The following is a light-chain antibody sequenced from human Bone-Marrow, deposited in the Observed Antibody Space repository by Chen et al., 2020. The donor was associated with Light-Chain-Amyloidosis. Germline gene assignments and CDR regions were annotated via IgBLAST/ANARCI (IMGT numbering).Light chain of an antibody. CDR1: NIGSTS. CDR2: DS. CDR3: QVWDRSSDRPV. V-gene: IGLV3-21*02. J-gene: IGLJ3*02. Sequence: SYVLTQPSSVSVAPGQTATIACGGNNIGSTSVHWYQQTPGQAPLLVVYDSDRPSGIPERLSGSNSENTATLTISRVEAGDEADYYCQVWDRSSDRPVFGGGTKLTVL.